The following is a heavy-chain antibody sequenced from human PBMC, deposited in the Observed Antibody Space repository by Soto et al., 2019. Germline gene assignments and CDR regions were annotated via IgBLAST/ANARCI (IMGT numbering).Heavy chain of an antibody. Sequence: SLRLSCAASGFTFSSYGMHWVRQAPGKGLEWVAVISYDGSNKYYADSVKGRFTISRDNSKNTLYLQMNSLRAEDTAVYYCAKGLYSSGWYSSVDYWGQGTLVTVSS. J-gene: IGHJ4*02. CDR2: ISYDGSNK. CDR3: AKGLYSSGWYSSVDY. D-gene: IGHD6-19*01. CDR1: GFTFSSYG. V-gene: IGHV3-30*18.